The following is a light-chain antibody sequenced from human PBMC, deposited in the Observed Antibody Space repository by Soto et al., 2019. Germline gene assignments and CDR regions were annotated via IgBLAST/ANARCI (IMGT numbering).Light chain of an antibody. Sequence: QSALTQPASVSGSPGQSITISCTGTSSDVGAYNYVSWYRQHPGEAPKLMIYAVNNRPSGVSNRFSGSKSGNTASLTISGLQAEDEADYYCSSYTSSSTLWVFGGGTQLTVL. J-gene: IGLJ3*02. V-gene: IGLV2-14*01. CDR2: AVN. CDR3: SSYTSSSTLWV. CDR1: SSDVGAYNY.